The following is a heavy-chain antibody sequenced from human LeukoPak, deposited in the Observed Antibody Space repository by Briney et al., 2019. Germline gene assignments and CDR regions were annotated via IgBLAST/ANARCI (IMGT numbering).Heavy chain of an antibody. CDR2: ISGSGGST. Sequence: PGRSLRLSCAASGFTFDDYTMHWVRQAPGKGLEWVSGISGSGGSTYYADSVKGRFTISRDNAKNSLYLQMNSLRAEDMALYYCAKAGDRRTTGTTLSDAFDIWGQGTMVTVSS. J-gene: IGHJ3*02. CDR3: AKAGDRRTTGTTLSDAFDI. D-gene: IGHD1-1*01. V-gene: IGHV3-9*03. CDR1: GFTFDDYT.